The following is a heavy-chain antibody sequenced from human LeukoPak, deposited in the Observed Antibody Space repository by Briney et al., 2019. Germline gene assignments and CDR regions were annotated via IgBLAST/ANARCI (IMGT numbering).Heavy chain of an antibody. V-gene: IGHV3-48*03. CDR2: ISRSGSTI. Sequence: PGGSLRLSCAASGFTFSSYEMNWVRQAPGKGLEWVSYISRSGSTIYYADSVKGRFTISRDNAKNSLYLQMNSLRAEDTAVYYCARDDYDFWSGYFYWGQGTLVTVSS. CDR1: GFTFSSYE. CDR3: ARDDYDFWSGYFY. J-gene: IGHJ4*02. D-gene: IGHD3-3*01.